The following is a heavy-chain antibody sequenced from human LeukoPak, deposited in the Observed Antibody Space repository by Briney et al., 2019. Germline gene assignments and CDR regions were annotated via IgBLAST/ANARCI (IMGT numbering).Heavy chain of an antibody. Sequence: ASVKVSCKASGYTFTGYYMHWVRQAPGQGLEWMGWINPNSGGTNYAQKFQGRVTMTRDTSISTAYMELSRLRSDDTAVYYCAGEMTTVTEDNWFDPWGQGTLVTVSS. CDR2: INPNSGGT. CDR1: GYTFTGYY. V-gene: IGHV1-2*02. D-gene: IGHD4-17*01. CDR3: AGEMTTVTEDNWFDP. J-gene: IGHJ5*02.